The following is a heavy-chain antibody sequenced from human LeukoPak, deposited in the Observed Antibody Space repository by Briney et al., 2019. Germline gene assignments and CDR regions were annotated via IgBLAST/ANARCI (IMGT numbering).Heavy chain of an antibody. CDR2: IYSGGST. CDR1: GFTVSSNY. J-gene: IGHJ4*02. CDR3: ARAEGQWLVPIDY. D-gene: IGHD6-19*01. V-gene: IGHV3-53*05. Sequence: PGGSLRLSCAASGFTVSSNYMSWVRQAPGKGLEWVSVIYSGGSTYYADSVKGRFTISRDNSKNTLYLQMNSLRPEDAAVYYCARAEGQWLVPIDYWGQGTLVTVSS.